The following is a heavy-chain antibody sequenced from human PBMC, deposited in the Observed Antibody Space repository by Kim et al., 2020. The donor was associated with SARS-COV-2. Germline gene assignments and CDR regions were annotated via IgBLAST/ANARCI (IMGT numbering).Heavy chain of an antibody. Sequence: SETLSLTCTVSGGSISSSSYYWGWIRQPPGKGLEWIGSIYYSGSTYYNPSLKSRVTISVDTSKNQFSLKLSSVTAADTAVYYCARDTVVRGHYYYGMDVWGQGTTVTVSS. D-gene: IGHD3-10*01. CDR1: GGSISSSSYY. J-gene: IGHJ6*02. CDR2: IYYSGST. V-gene: IGHV4-39*07. CDR3: ARDTVVRGHYYYGMDV.